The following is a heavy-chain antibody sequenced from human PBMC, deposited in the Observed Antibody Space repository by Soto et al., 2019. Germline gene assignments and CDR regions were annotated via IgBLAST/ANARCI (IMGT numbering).Heavy chain of an antibody. Sequence: ASVKVSCKASGYTFISYGINCVRQAPGQGLEWMGWISTSNGNTNYAQKLQGRVTMTTDTSTSTAYMELRSLRSDDTAVYYCARDELYCTNGVRYSSFYFAFWGQGTQVTVSS. J-gene: IGHJ4*02. CDR3: ARDELYCTNGVRYSSFYFAF. CDR1: GYTFISYG. CDR2: ISTSNGNT. D-gene: IGHD2-8*01. V-gene: IGHV1-18*01.